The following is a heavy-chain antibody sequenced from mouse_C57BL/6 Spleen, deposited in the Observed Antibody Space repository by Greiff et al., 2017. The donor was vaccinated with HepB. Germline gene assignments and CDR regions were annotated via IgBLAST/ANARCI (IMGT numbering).Heavy chain of an antibody. J-gene: IGHJ3*01. V-gene: IGHV1-42*01. Sequence: VQLKESGPELVKPGASVKISCKASGYSFTGYYMNWVKQSPEKSLEWIGEINPSTGGTTYNQKFKAKATLTVDKSSSTAYMQLKSLTSEDSAVYYCARRGRWLLPFAYWGQGTLVTVSA. CDR1: GYSFTGYY. D-gene: IGHD2-3*01. CDR2: INPSTGGT. CDR3: ARRGRWLLPFAY.